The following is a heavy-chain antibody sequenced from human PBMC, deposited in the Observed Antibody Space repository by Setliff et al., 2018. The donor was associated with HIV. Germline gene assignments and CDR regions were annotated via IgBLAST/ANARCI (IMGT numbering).Heavy chain of an antibody. Sequence: GASVKVSCKASGYTFTSYAVNWVRQAPGQGLEWAGWIHTNTGDPTHAQGFTGRFVFSFDTSVSTAYLQISGLKAEDTAVYYCATGGEQLYFYSMDVWGQGTTVTVSS. V-gene: IGHV7-4-1*02. D-gene: IGHD1-26*01. CDR1: GYTFTSYA. J-gene: IGHJ6*02. CDR2: IHTNTGDP. CDR3: ATGGEQLYFYSMDV.